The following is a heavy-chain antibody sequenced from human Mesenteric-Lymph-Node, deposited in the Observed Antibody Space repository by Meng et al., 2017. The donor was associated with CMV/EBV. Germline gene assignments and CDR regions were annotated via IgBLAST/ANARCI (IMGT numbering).Heavy chain of an antibody. J-gene: IGHJ4*02. D-gene: IGHD1-1*01. CDR1: GFSFTTNGVG. Sequence: CTFSGFSFTTNGVGVGWVRQPPGKALECLAIIYWDDDERYSPSLNNRLTITKDTSKNQVVLTMTNTDPVDTATYYCARRAATNLADFWGQGTLVTVSS. V-gene: IGHV2-5*02. CDR2: IYWDDDE. CDR3: ARRAATNLADF.